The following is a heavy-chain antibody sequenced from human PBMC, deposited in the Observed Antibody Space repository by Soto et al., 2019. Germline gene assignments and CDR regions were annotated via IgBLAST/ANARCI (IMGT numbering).Heavy chain of an antibody. CDR3: ASPLKWSGYYIAFDY. J-gene: IGHJ4*02. Sequence: QVQLLQSGAEVQKPGSSVKVSCKASGATFSSFAFSWVRQAPGQGLEWMGVIIPIFDTINYAQKFQGRVTSTADESTRTAYMELSSLTSEDTAVYYCASPLKWSGYYIAFDYWGQGTLVIVSS. CDR2: IIPIFDTI. CDR1: GATFSSFA. V-gene: IGHV1-69*01. D-gene: IGHD3-3*01.